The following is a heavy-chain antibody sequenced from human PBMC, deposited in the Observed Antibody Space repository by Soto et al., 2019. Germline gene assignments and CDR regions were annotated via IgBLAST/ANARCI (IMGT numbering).Heavy chain of an antibody. CDR1: GFTFSSYA. D-gene: IGHD2-2*01. CDR3: ARDLGYCSSTSCYGPLLYYYYGMDV. Sequence: GGSLRLSCAASGFTFSSYAMHWVRQAPGKGLEWVAVISYDGSNKYYADSVKGRFTISRDNSKNTLYLQMNSLRAEDTAVYYCARDLGYCSSTSCYGPLLYYYYGMDVWGQGTTVTV. J-gene: IGHJ6*02. CDR2: ISYDGSNK. V-gene: IGHV3-30-3*01.